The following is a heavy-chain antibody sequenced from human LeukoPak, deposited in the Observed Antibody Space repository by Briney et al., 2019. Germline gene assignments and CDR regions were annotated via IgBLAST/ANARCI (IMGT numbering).Heavy chain of an antibody. CDR2: INHSGST. J-gene: IGHJ4*02. Sequence: KPSETLSLTCAVYGGSFSGYYWSWIRQPPGKGLEWIGEINHSGSTYYNPSLKSRVTISVDTSKNQFSLKLSSVTAADTAVYYCARHVQRVYSSSWYVSYYFDYWGQGTLVTVSS. V-gene: IGHV4-34*01. CDR1: GGSFSGYY. CDR3: ARHVQRVYSSSWYVSYYFDY. D-gene: IGHD6-13*01.